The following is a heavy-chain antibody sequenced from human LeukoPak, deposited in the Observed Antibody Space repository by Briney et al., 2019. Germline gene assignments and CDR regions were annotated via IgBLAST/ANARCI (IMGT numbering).Heavy chain of an antibody. CDR1: GYTFTDYF. CDR3: ARDFLGRTNGGSNYFGMDV. D-gene: IGHD2-8*01. J-gene: IGHJ6*02. V-gene: IGHV1-2*04. Sequence: GASVKVSCKSSGYTFTDYFLHWVRQAPGQGLEWMGCINLHTGGAHYAQKFQDWVSLTRDTSIDTVFMELSSLRSDATAIYYCARDFLGRTNGGSNYFGMDVWGQGTTVTVSS. CDR2: INLHTGGA.